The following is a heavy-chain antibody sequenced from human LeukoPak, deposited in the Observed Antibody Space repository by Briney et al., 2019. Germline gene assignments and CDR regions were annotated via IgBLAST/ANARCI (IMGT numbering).Heavy chain of an antibody. V-gene: IGHV3-30*03. CDR3: SGYCGGDCYP. CDR1: GFTFSSYG. Sequence: GRSLRPSCAASGFTFSSYGMHWVRQAPGKGLEWVAVISYDGSNKYYADSVKGRFTISRDNSKNTLYLQMNSLRAEDTAVYYCSGYCGGDCYPWGQGTQVTVSS. CDR2: ISYDGSNK. J-gene: IGHJ5*02. D-gene: IGHD2-21*02.